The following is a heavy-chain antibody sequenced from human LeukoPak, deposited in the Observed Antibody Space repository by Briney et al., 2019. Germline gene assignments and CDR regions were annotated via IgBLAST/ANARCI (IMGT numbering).Heavy chain of an antibody. CDR3: AREIREGLPYYDY. J-gene: IGHJ4*02. CDR1: GYTFTGYY. Sequence: ASVKVSCKTSGYTFTGYYIHWMRQAPGQELAWMGWIKPDIGVTNSAQKFQGRVTMSRDTSITTVYMELSSLRSDDTAVYYCAREIREGLPYYDYWGQGTLVTVSS. V-gene: IGHV1-2*02. CDR2: IKPDIGVT. D-gene: IGHD3-16*01.